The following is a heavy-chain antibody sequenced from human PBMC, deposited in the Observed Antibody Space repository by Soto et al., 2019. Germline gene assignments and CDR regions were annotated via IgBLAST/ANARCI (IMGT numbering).Heavy chain of an antibody. D-gene: IGHD3-9*01. CDR3: AAEGSYDILTGFYTPRSFDT. Sequence: SETLSLTCTVSGGSITRYYWTWIRQPPGKGLEWIGNIYYSGTTNYNPSLKSRVSISVDTSKNQFSLTLRSVTAADTAVYYCAAEGSYDILTGFYTPRSFDTWGKGTMVTVSS. CDR2: IYYSGTT. V-gene: IGHV4-59*01. J-gene: IGHJ3*02. CDR1: GGSITRYY.